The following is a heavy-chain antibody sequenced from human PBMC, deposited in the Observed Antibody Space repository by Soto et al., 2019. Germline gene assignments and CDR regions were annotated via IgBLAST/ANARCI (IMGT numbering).Heavy chain of an antibody. V-gene: IGHV1-2*04. J-gene: IGHJ6*02. CDR3: ARLRFLEWLSRGDYYYYGMDV. Sequence: ASVKVSCKASGYTFTGYYMRWVRQAPGQGLEWMGWINPNSGGANYAQKFQGWVTITRDKSTSTAYMELSSLRSEDTAVYYCARLRFLEWLSRGDYYYYGMDVWGQGTTVTVSS. CDR2: INPNSGGA. D-gene: IGHD3-3*01. CDR1: GYTFTGYY.